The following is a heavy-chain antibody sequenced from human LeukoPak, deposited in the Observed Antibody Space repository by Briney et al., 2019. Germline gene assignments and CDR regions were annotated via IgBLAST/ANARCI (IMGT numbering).Heavy chain of an antibody. D-gene: IGHD5-12*01. V-gene: IGHV4-59*01. J-gene: IGHJ4*02. CDR3: ARGSSRRTRLYYFDY. Sequence: SETLSLTCTVSGGSISSYYWSWIRQPPGKGLEWIGYIYYSGSTNYNPSLKSRVTISVDTSKNQFSLKLSSVTAADTAVYYCARGSSRRTRLYYFDYWGQGTLVTVSS. CDR1: GGSISSYY. CDR2: IYYSGST.